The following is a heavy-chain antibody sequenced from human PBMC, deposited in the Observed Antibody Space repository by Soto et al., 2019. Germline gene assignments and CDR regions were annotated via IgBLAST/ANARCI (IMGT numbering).Heavy chain of an antibody. CDR2: IIPIFGTA. CDR1: GGTFSSYA. D-gene: IGHD2-2*01. V-gene: IGHV1-69*01. Sequence: QVQLVQSGAEVMKPGSSVKVSCKASGGTFSSYAISWVRQAPGQGLEWMGGIIPIFGTANYAQKFQGRVTITADESTSTAYMELSSLRSEDTAVYYCARADCSSTSCYTYYYYYGMDVWGQGTTVTVSS. CDR3: ARADCSSTSCYTYYYYYGMDV. J-gene: IGHJ6*02.